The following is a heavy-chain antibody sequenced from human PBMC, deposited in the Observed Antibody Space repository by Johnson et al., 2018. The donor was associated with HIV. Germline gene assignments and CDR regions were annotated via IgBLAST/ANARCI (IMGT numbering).Heavy chain of an antibody. J-gene: IGHJ3*02. CDR3: ARDRPDIVVVPGAIDAFDI. Sequence: QVQLVESVGGLVQPGGSLRLSCAASGFTFSSYAMHWVRQAPGKGLAWVAVISYDGSNKYYADSGKDRFNISRDNAKNTLHLPMNSLRAEDTAVYYCARDRPDIVVVPGAIDAFDIWGQGTMVTVSS. CDR2: ISYDGSNK. CDR1: GFTFSSYA. V-gene: IGHV3-30-3*01. D-gene: IGHD2-2*01.